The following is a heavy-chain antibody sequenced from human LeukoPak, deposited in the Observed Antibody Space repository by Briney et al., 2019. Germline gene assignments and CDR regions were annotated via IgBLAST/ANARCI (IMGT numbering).Heavy chain of an antibody. Sequence: EGSLRLSCAASGFTFSTYGMHWVRRAPGKGLEWVAFIRNDGSTKYYADSVKGRFTLSRDNSKNTLYLQINSLRAEDTAVYYCARTHSSSWGITDYWGQGTLVTVSS. J-gene: IGHJ4*02. CDR2: IRNDGSTK. D-gene: IGHD3-22*01. CDR3: ARTHSSSWGITDY. CDR1: GFTFSTYG. V-gene: IGHV3-30*02.